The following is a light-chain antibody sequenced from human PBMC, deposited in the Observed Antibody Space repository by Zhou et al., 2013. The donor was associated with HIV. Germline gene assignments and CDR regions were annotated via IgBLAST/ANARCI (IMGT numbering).Light chain of an antibody. V-gene: IGKV3-20*01. Sequence: EIVLTQSPATLSLSPGERATLSCRASQSVSSNLAWYQQKPGQAPRLLIYAASTRATGIPDRFSGSGSGTDFTLTISKLEPEDFAVYFCQQYDTSPSFGPGTKVDI. J-gene: IGKJ3*01. CDR1: QSVSSN. CDR2: AAS. CDR3: QQYDTSPS.